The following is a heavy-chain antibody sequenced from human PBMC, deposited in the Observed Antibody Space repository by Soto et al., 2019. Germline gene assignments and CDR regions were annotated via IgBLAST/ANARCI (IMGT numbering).Heavy chain of an antibody. CDR2: IYWDDDK. J-gene: IGHJ6*02. Sequence: QITLKESGPTLVKPTQTLTLTCTFSGFSLSTSGVGVGWIRQPPGKALEWLALIYWDDDKRYSPSLKSRLTISKDTSKNQVVLTMTNMDPVDTATYYCVNHGYYSDGLDVWGQGTTVTVSS. CDR3: VNHGYYSDGLDV. CDR1: GFSLSTSGVG. V-gene: IGHV2-5*02.